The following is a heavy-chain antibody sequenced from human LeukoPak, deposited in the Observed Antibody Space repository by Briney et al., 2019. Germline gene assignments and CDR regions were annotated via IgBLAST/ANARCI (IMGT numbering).Heavy chain of an antibody. CDR1: GGSISSYY. Sequence: SETLSLTCTVSGGSISSYYWSWIRQPPGKGLEWIGYIYYSGSTNYNPSLKSRVTISVDTSKNQFSLKLSSVTAADTAVYYCAPRAVAGTEELGYWGQGTLVTVSS. J-gene: IGHJ4*02. CDR2: IYYSGST. CDR3: APRAVAGTEELGY. V-gene: IGHV4-59*01. D-gene: IGHD6-19*01.